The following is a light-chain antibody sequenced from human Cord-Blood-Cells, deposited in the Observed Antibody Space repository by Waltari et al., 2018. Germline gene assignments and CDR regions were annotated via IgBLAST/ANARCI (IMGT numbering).Light chain of an antibody. V-gene: IGKV2-28*01. CDR1: QSLLHSNGYNY. J-gene: IGKJ1*01. Sequence: DIVRTQFPLSLPVTLGEPASISCRSIQSLLHSNGYNYLDWYLQKPGQSPQLLIYLGSNRASGVPDRFSGSGSGTDFTLKISRVEAEDVGVYYCMQALQTPWTFGQGTKVEIK. CDR3: MQALQTPWT. CDR2: LGS.